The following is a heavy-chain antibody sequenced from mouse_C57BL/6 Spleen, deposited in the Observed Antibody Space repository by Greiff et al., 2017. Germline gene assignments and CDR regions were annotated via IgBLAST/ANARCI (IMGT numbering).Heavy chain of an antibody. V-gene: IGHV1-50*01. CDR3: AKSLTSHAMDD. CDR2: IDPSDSYT. CDR1: GYTFTSYW. Sequence: QVQLQQPGAELVKPGASVKLSCKASGYTFTSYWMQWVKQRPGQGLEWIGEIDPSDSYTNYNQKFKGKATLTVDTSSSTAYMQLSSLTSEDSAVYYCAKSLTSHAMDDWGQGTSVTVSS. J-gene: IGHJ4*01. D-gene: IGHD1-3*01.